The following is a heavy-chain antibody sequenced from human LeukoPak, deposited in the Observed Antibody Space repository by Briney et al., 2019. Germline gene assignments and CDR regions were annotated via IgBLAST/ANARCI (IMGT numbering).Heavy chain of an antibody. J-gene: IGHJ4*02. D-gene: IGHD5-18*01. Sequence: SETLSLTCAVYGGSFSGYYWSWIRQPPGKGLEWIGEINHSGSTNYNPSLKSRVTISVDTSKNQFSLKLSSVTAADTAVYYCAGIGYSYPSDYWGQGTLVTVSS. CDR3: AGIGYSYPSDY. V-gene: IGHV4-34*01. CDR2: INHSGST. CDR1: GGSFSGYY.